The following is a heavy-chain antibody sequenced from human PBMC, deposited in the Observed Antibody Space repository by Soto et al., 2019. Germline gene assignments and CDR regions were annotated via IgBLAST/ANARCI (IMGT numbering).Heavy chain of an antibody. Sequence: SETLSLTCAVYGGSFSGYYWSWIRQPPGKGLEWIGEINHSGSTNYNPSLKSRVTISVDTSKNQFSLKLSSVTAADTAVYYCARGPEIYYYYMDVWGKGTTVTVSS. CDR2: INHSGST. CDR3: ARGPEIYYYYMDV. J-gene: IGHJ6*03. CDR1: GGSFSGYY. V-gene: IGHV4-34*01.